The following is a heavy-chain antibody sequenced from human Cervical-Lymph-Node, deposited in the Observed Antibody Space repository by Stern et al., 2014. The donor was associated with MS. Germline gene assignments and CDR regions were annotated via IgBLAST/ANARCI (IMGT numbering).Heavy chain of an antibody. V-gene: IGHV3-9*01. Sequence: VKLVDSGGGLVQPGRSLRLSCAASGFIFGDYAMHLGRQAPGKGLELVSTISWNSAIIGYAASVKGRFNISRDNAKNSLYLQMDSLRAEDTAFYYCTKGGESTSDSWGQGTLVTFSS. J-gene: IGHJ4*02. CDR1: GFIFGDYA. CDR3: TKGGESTSDS. CDR2: ISWNSAII. D-gene: IGHD4-17*01.